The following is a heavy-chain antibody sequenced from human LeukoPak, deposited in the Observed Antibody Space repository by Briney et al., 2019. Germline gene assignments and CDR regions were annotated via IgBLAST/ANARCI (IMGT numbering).Heavy chain of an antibody. Sequence: ASVKVSCKASGYTFTTYDINWVRQAPGQGLEWMGWMNPNSGNTGYAQKFQGRVTMTRNTSISTAYMELSSLRSEDTAVYYCARGPEVAGTDYWGQGTLVTVSS. V-gene: IGHV1-8*01. CDR3: ARGPEVAGTDY. CDR2: MNPNSGNT. D-gene: IGHD6-19*01. J-gene: IGHJ4*02. CDR1: GYTFTTYD.